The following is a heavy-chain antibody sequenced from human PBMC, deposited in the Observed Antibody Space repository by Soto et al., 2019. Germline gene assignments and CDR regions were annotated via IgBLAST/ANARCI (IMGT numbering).Heavy chain of an antibody. J-gene: IGHJ4*02. CDR2: ISYDGSDK. CDR3: AKSPNFYCSSYHCYKYYFDY. CDR1: GFTFNTFG. V-gene: IGHV3-30*18. Sequence: QEHLVESGGGVVLPGRSLRLSCAASGFTFNTFGMHWVRQAPGKGLEWVAVISYDGSDKYYSDSVRGRFTISRDNSMNTLYLQMNSLRTEDKAVYYCAKSPNFYCSSYHCYKYYFDYWGQGTLVTVSS. D-gene: IGHD2-2*01.